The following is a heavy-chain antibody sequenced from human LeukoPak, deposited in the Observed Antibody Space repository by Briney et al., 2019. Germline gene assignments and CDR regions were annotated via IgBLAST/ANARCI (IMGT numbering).Heavy chain of an antibody. D-gene: IGHD1-26*01. CDR3: ARVLSGSYGY. J-gene: IGHJ4*02. V-gene: IGHV4-34*01. CDR2: INHSGST. Sequence: SETLSLTCAVYGGSFSNYYWSWIRQPPGKGLEWIGEINHSGSTNYNPSLKSRVTISVDTSKNQFSLELNSVTAADTAVYYCARVLSGSYGYWGQGTLVTVSS. CDR1: GGSFSNYY.